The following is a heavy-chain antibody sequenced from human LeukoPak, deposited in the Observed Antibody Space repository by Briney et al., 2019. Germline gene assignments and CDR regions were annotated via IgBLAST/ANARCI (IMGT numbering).Heavy chain of an antibody. V-gene: IGHV3-23*01. Sequence: GGSLRLSCAASGFTFSSYAMSWVRQAPGKGLEWVSAISGSGGSTYYADSVKGRFTISRDNSKNTLYLQMNSLRAEDTAVYYCAKYDYSNYYYYYYMDVWGKGTTVTVSS. CDR1: GFTFSSYA. CDR2: ISGSGGST. D-gene: IGHD4-11*01. CDR3: AKYDYSNYYYYYYMDV. J-gene: IGHJ6*03.